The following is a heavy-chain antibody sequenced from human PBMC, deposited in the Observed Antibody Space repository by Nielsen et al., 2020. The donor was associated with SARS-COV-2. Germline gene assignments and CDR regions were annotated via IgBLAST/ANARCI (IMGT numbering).Heavy chain of an antibody. CDR3: AKGLVYDYYGMDV. D-gene: IGHD2-2*01. CDR1: GFTFSSYG. V-gene: IGHV3-30*18. Sequence: RGSLRLSCAASGFTFSSYGMHWVRQAPGKGLEWVAVISYDGSNKYYADSVKGRFTISRDNSKNTLYLQMNSLRAEDTAVYYCAKGLVYDYYGMDVWGQGTTVTVSS. CDR2: ISYDGSNK. J-gene: IGHJ6*02.